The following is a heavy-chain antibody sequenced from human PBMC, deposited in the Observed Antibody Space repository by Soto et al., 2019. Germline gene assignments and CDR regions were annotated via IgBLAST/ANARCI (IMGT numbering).Heavy chain of an antibody. CDR3: AKDDGSEVVPATPIRNHFDP. CDR1: EFTIDNFA. CDR2: ISYDGSNK. V-gene: IGHV3-30-3*01. Sequence: PGGSSSLSYAASEFTIDNFAMHWIRQAPGKGLEWVAVISYDGSNKFYADSVKGRFTISRDNSKNTLYLQMNSLRLDDTAVYYCAKDDGSEVVPATPIRNHFDPWGQGTLVTVSS. D-gene: IGHD2-15*01. J-gene: IGHJ5*02.